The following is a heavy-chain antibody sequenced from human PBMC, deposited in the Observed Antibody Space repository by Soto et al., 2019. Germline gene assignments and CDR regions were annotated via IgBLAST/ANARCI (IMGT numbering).Heavy chain of an antibody. CDR1: GGSINSSNW. CDR3: ARGYGLFDP. Sequence: QVQLQESGPGLVKPSGILSLSCGVSGGSINSSNWWSWVRQPPGRGLEWIGEIYHSGSTNYNPSLKRLVTISVDKSTNQLSLKLNSVTAADTAVYYCARGYGLFDPWGQGTLVTVSS. V-gene: IGHV4-4*02. D-gene: IGHD3-16*01. J-gene: IGHJ5*02. CDR2: IYHSGST.